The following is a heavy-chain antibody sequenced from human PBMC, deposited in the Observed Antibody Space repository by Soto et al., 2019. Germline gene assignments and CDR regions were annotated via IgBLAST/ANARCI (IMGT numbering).Heavy chain of an antibody. D-gene: IGHD1-26*01. CDR3: SRFGGTPQRHFDS. V-gene: IGHV4-59*01. CDR1: GGSISSYY. J-gene: IGHJ4*02. CDR2: IHSTGTR. Sequence: SETLSLTCTVSGGSISSYYWSWIRQTPGKGPEWIGYIHSTGTRNYNPSLKSRVTISIDTSNNQFSLNLTSVTAADTAVFYCSRFGGTPQRHFDSWGLGSLVPGSS.